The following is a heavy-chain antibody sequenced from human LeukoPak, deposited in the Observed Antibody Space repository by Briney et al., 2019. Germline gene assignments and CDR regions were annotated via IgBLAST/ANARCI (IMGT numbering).Heavy chain of an antibody. CDR1: GGTFSSYA. Sequence: ASVKVSCKASGGTFSSYAISWVRQAPGQGLEWMGGIIPIFGTANYAQKFQGRVTITTDESTSTAYMELRSLRSEDTAVYYCATCGATTHFQHGGQGTLVTVSS. V-gene: IGHV1-69*05. CDR3: ATCGATTHFQH. D-gene: IGHD1-26*01. J-gene: IGHJ1*01. CDR2: IIPIFGTA.